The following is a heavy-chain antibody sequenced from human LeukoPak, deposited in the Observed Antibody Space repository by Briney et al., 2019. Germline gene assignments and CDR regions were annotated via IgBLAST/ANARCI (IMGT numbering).Heavy chain of an antibody. Sequence: SVKVSCKASGGTFSSYAINWVRQAPGQGLEWMGRIIPILGIANYAQKFQGRVTITADKSTSTAYMELSSLRSEDTAVYYCARGGALGYCTSTTCYGWLDPWGQGTLVTVSS. V-gene: IGHV1-69*04. J-gene: IGHJ5*02. CDR3: ARGGALGYCTSTTCYGWLDP. CDR2: IIPILGIA. D-gene: IGHD2-2*01. CDR1: GGTFSSYA.